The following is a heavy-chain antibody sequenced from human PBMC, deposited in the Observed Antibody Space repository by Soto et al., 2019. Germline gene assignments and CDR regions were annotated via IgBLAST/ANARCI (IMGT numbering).Heavy chain of an antibody. J-gene: IGHJ3*02. CDR3: ARRVIGSSRAFDI. CDR1: GFAFSSHP. Sequence: AQLLESGGGLAQPGGSLRLSCAASGFAFSSHPMSWVRQAPEKGLEWVAGISDGGDLTYNADSVRGRFTISRDNSRNTLYLQMNSLRAEDTAVYYCARRVIGSSRAFDIWGQGTMVTVSS. CDR2: ISDGGDLT. V-gene: IGHV3-23*01. D-gene: IGHD3-10*01.